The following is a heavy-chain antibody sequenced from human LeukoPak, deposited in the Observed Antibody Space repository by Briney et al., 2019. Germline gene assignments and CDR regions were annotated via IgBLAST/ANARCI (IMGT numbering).Heavy chain of an antibody. J-gene: IGHJ6*03. D-gene: IGHD2-15*01. Sequence: SETLCLTCTVSGGSISSSSYYWGWIRQPPGKGLEWIGSIYYSGCTYYNPSLKSRVTISVDTSKNQFSLKLSSVTAADTAVYYCARHVYCSGGSCYLFYYYYMDVWGKGTTVTVSS. CDR2: IYYSGCT. V-gene: IGHV4-39*01. CDR3: ARHVYCSGGSCYLFYYYYMDV. CDR1: GGSISSSSYY.